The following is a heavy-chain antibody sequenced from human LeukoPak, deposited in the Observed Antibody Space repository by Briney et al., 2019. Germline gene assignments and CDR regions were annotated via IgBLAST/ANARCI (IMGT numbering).Heavy chain of an antibody. D-gene: IGHD3-22*01. Sequence: GGSLRLSCAASGFTFSSYGMSWVRQAPGKGLEWVSAISGSGGSTYYADSVKGRFTISRDNSKNTLYLQMNSLRAEDTAVYYCARDANYYDSKGYFDYWGQGTLVTVSS. CDR3: ARDANYYDSKGYFDY. CDR2: ISGSGGST. J-gene: IGHJ4*02. CDR1: GFTFSSYG. V-gene: IGHV3-23*01.